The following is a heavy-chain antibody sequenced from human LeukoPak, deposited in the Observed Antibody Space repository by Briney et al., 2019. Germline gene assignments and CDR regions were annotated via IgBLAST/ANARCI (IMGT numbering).Heavy chain of an antibody. D-gene: IGHD5-12*01. Sequence: PSETLSLTCTVSGGSISSYHWSWIRQPPGKGLEWIGYIYYSGSTNYNPSLKSRVTISVDTSKNQFSLKLSSVTAADTAVYYCATGRPSGYDDYYYGVDVWGQGTTVTVSS. V-gene: IGHV4-59*08. CDR3: ATGRPSGYDDYYYGVDV. J-gene: IGHJ6*02. CDR2: IYYSGST. CDR1: GGSISSYH.